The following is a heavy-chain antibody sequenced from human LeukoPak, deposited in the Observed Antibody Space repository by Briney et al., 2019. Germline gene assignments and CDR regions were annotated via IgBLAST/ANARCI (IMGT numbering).Heavy chain of an antibody. CDR3: ARGQVPAARGYNWFDP. J-gene: IGHJ5*02. V-gene: IGHV4-34*01. D-gene: IGHD2-2*01. CDR2: INARGDT. CDR1: GWSFNDHY. Sequence: PSETLSLTCAVYGWSFNDHYWNWIRQPPGEGLEWIGEINARGDTNFNPSLKSRVTISVDTSKNQFSLTLTSMIAADTAVYYCARGQVPAARGYNWFDPWGQGTLVTVSS.